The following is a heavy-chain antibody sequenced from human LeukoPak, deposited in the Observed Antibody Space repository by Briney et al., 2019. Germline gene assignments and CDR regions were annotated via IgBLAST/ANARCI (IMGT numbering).Heavy chain of an antibody. CDR1: GYTFTGYY. CDR2: ISGSGGST. Sequence: SCKASGYTFTGYYMHWVRQAPGKGLEWVSAISGSGGSTYYADSVKGRFTISRDNSKNTLYLQMNSLRAEDTAVYYCAKDNVEATAPGYWGQGTLVTVSS. V-gene: IGHV3-23*01. J-gene: IGHJ4*02. D-gene: IGHD5-24*01. CDR3: AKDNVEATAPGY.